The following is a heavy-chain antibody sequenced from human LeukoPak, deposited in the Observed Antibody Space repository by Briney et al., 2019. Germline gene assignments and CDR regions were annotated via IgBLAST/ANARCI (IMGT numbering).Heavy chain of an antibody. CDR2: IYHSGST. CDR1: GGSISSGGYY. Sequence: PSETLSLTCTVSGGSISSGGYYWSWIRQPPGKGLEWIGYIYHSGSTYYNPSLKSRVTISVDWSKNQFSLKLSSVTAADTAVYYCARAIVVVPAAGLFDYWGQGTLVTVSS. V-gene: IGHV4-30-2*01. D-gene: IGHD2-2*01. CDR3: ARAIVVVPAAGLFDY. J-gene: IGHJ4*02.